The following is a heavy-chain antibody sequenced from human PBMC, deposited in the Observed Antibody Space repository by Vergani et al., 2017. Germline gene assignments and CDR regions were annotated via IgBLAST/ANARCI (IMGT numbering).Heavy chain of an antibody. CDR2: ISWNSGSI. CDR3: AKDSRYSGSYSDY. CDR1: GFTFDDYA. V-gene: IGHV3-9*01. Sequence: EVQLVESGGGLVQPGRSLRLSCAASGFTFDDYAMHWVRQAPGKGLEWVSGISWNSGSIGYADSVKGRFTISRDNSKNTLYLQMNSLRAEDTAVYYCAKDSRYSGSYSDYWGQGTLVTVSS. D-gene: IGHD1-26*01. J-gene: IGHJ4*02.